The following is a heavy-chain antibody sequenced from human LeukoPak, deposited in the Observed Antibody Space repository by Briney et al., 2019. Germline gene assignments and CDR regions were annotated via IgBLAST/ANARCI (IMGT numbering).Heavy chain of an antibody. CDR3: ARDNRRLLVLDY. CDR1: GFTVSSNY. V-gene: IGHV3-53*01. D-gene: IGHD6-25*01. CDR2: IYSGGST. Sequence: PGGSLRLSCAASGFTVSSNYMSWVRQAPGKGLEWVSVIYSGGSTYYADSVKGRFTISRDNSKNTLYLQMNSLRAEDTAVYYCARDNRRLLVLDYWGQGTLVTVSS. J-gene: IGHJ4*02.